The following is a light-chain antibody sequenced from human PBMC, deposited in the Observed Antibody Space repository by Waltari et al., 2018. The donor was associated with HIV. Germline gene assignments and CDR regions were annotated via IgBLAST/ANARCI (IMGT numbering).Light chain of an antibody. Sequence: QSVLAQPPSASATPGQTVTISCSGTRSNVGNNYVYWYLHLPGTAPKLLIYRNTQRPSGVPDRFFGSKSGTSASLAISGLRSEDEADYYCSAWDDSLYSRVFGGGTKLTVL. CDR3: SAWDDSLYSRV. CDR1: RSNVGNNY. J-gene: IGLJ3*02. V-gene: IGLV1-47*01. CDR2: RNT.